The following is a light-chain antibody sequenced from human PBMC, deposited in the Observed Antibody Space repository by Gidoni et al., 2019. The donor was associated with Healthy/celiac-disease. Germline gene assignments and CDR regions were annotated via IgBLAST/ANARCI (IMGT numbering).Light chain of an antibody. Sequence: DIGMTQPPLSLPVTPGEPASISCRSSQILLHSNGYTYLDWYLQKPGQSPQLLIYLGSNRASGVPDRFSGSGSGTDFTLKISRVEAEDVGVYYCMQALQTPWTFGQGTKVEIK. V-gene: IGKV2-28*01. J-gene: IGKJ1*01. CDR1: QILLHSNGYTY. CDR3: MQALQTPWT. CDR2: LGS.